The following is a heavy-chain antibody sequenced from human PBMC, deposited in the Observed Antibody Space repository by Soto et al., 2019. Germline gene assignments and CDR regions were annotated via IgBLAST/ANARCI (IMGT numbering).Heavy chain of an antibody. CDR1: GGTFSSYA. V-gene: IGHV1-18*01. Sequence: QVQLVQSGAEVKKPGSSVKVSCKASGGTFSSYAISWVRQAPGQGLEWMGWISVYSGDTNYAQNLQGRVTMTTDTSTKTSYMDLRSLTFDDTAVYYCASTQGSGYCSSASCRTGMDVWGQGTTVTVSS. J-gene: IGHJ6*02. D-gene: IGHD2-2*01. CDR2: ISVYSGDT. CDR3: ASTQGSGYCSSASCRTGMDV.